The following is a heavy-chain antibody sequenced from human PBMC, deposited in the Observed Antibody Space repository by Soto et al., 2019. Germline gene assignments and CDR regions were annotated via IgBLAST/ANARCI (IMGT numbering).Heavy chain of an antibody. CDR2: MNPNSGES. CDR1: GYIFTAYY. CDR3: ARDGEYSSSSGLLSY. J-gene: IGHJ4*02. Sequence: QVQLMQSGAEVGKPGASVKVSCKAAGYIFTAYYIHWVRQAPGQGLEWLGWMNPNSGESNSAQHIQGRVTMTRDTSIGTAYMELTRLTSDDRAVYYCARDGEYSSSSGLLSYWGQGTLVTVSS. V-gene: IGHV1-2*02. D-gene: IGHD6-6*01.